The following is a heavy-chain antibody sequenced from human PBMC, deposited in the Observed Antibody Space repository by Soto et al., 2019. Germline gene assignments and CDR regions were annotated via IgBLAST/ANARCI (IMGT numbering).Heavy chain of an antibody. V-gene: IGHV4-39*01. CDR1: GSSIITSYY. CDR2: AYYSGST. D-gene: IGHD2-21*01. CDR3: VRQDWARFYGMDV. J-gene: IGHJ6*02. Sequence: SETLSLTCSVSGSSIITSYYWGWIRQPPGKGLEWIGSAYYSGSTYYNPSLKSRVTIFVDTSKSQFSLMLGSVTAADTAVYYCVRQDWARFYGMDVWGQGTTVTVSS.